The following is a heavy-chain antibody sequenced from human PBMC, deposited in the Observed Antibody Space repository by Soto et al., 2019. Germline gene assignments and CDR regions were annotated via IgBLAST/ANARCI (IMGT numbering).Heavy chain of an antibody. CDR1: GFIFGAHA. V-gene: IGHV3-20*04. CDR3: AKSSVWYPYFDS. J-gene: IGHJ4*02. D-gene: IGHD6-13*01. Sequence: PGGSLRLSCAASGFIFGAHAMSWVRQAPGKGLEWVSAINWIGGSTNYADSMKGRFTISRDNAKNSLYLQMSSLRAEDTALYYCAKSSVWYPYFDSWGQGTLVTVSS. CDR2: INWIGGST.